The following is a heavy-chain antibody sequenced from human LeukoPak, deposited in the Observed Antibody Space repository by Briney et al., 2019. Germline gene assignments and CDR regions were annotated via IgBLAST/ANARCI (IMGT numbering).Heavy chain of an antibody. CDR1: GYSFATYW. J-gene: IGHJ4*02. CDR2: IYPGDSDV. CDR3: ARRQGCSSTSCPPDY. D-gene: IGHD2-2*01. V-gene: IGHV5-51*01. Sequence: GESLKISCKASGYSFATYWIGWVRQMPGKGLEWMGMIYPGDSDVRYSPSFQGQVTMSADKSINTAYLQWSSLKASDTAIYYCARRQGCSSTSCPPDYWGQGTLVTVSS.